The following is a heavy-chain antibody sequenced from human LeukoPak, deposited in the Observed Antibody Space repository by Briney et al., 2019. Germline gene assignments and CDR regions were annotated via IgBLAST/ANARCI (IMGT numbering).Heavy chain of an antibody. CDR3: ARIRDSSGYYLGAFDI. V-gene: IGHV4-4*07. CDR2: IYTSGST. J-gene: IGHJ3*02. D-gene: IGHD3-22*01. Sequence: PSETLSLTCTVSNGSISSHYWSWIPQPAAEGLEWIGRIYTSGSTNYNPSLKSRLTMSLDTSKSQFSLRLTSVTAADTAVYYCARIRDSSGYYLGAFDIWGQGTTVTVSS. CDR1: NGSISSHY.